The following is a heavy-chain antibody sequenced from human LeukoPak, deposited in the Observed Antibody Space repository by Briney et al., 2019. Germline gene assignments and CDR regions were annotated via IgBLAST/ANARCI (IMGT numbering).Heavy chain of an antibody. CDR3: ARVPVVLVPAAYCFDY. CDR1: GYTFTNYG. J-gene: IGHJ4*02. CDR2: ISAYNGDT. Sequence: ASVKVSCKASGYTFTNYGISWVRQAPGQGPEWMGWISAYNGDTNYAQNLQGRVTMTTDASTSTAYMELRSLRSDDTAVYYCARVPVVLVPAAYCFDYWGQGTLVTVSS. V-gene: IGHV1-18*01. D-gene: IGHD2-2*01.